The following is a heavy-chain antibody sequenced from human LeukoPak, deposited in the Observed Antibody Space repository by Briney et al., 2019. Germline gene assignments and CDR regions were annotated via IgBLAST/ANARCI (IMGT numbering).Heavy chain of an antibody. D-gene: IGHD7-27*01. J-gene: IGHJ4*02. V-gene: IGHV4-59*11. Sequence: PSGTLSLTCTVSGVSIRGHYWSWIRQPPGKGLEWIGYIYYSGSTNYNPSLKSRVTISVDTSKNQFSLNLSSVTAADTAVYYCARDGEGDEGWDYWGQGTLVTVSS. CDR3: ARDGEGDEGWDY. CDR1: GVSIRGHY. CDR2: IYYSGST.